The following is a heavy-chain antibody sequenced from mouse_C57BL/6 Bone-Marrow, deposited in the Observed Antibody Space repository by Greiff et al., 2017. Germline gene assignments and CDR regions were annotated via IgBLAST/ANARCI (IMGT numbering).Heavy chain of an antibody. J-gene: IGHJ3*01. CDR3: AREGSNYGFAY. CDR2: IYPGDGDT. D-gene: IGHD2-5*01. CDR1: GYAFSSYW. Sequence: VKLMESGAELVKPGASVKISCKASGYAFSSYWMNWVKQRPGKGLEWIGQIYPGDGDTNYNGKFKGKATLTADKSSSTAYMQLSSLTSEDSAVYFCAREGSNYGFAYWGQGTLVTVSA. V-gene: IGHV1-80*01.